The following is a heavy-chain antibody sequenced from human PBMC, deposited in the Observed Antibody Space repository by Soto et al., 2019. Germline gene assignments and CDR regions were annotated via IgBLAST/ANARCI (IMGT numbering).Heavy chain of an antibody. J-gene: IGHJ4*02. CDR1: GGSISSSNW. V-gene: IGHV4-4*02. CDR3: ARGEASYSGSYWAY. Sequence: SETLSLTCAVSGGSISSSNWWSWVRQPPGKGLEWIGEIYHSGSTNYNPSLKSRVTISVDKSKNQFSLKLSSVTAADTAVYYCARGEASYSGSYWAYWGQGTLVTVSS. CDR2: IYHSGST. D-gene: IGHD1-26*01.